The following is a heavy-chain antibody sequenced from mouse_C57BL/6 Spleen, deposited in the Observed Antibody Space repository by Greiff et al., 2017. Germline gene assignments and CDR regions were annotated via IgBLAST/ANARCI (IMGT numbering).Heavy chain of an antibody. Sequence: EVKLVEPGGGLVQPGGSLSFSCAASGFTFTDYYMSWVRQPPGKALEWLGFIRNKANGYTTEYSASVKGRFTISRDNSQSILYLQMNALRAEDSATYYCARYRQPYAMDYWGQGTSVTVSS. CDR1: GFTFTDYY. V-gene: IGHV7-3*01. CDR3: ARYRQPYAMDY. D-gene: IGHD3-2*01. CDR2: IRNKANGYTT. J-gene: IGHJ4*01.